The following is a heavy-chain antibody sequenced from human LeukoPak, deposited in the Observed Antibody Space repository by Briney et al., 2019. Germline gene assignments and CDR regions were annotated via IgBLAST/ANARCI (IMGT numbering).Heavy chain of an antibody. CDR2: ISAYNGNT. CDR1: GYTFISYG. Sequence: ASVKVSCEASGYTFISYGINWVRQAPGQGLEWMGWISAYNGNTNYAQKFKGRGTMTTDTSTSTAYMELWSLRSDDTAVYYCARDLYASGSYSGDYWGQGTLVTVSS. CDR3: ARDLYASGSYSGDY. J-gene: IGHJ4*02. V-gene: IGHV1-18*01. D-gene: IGHD6-19*01.